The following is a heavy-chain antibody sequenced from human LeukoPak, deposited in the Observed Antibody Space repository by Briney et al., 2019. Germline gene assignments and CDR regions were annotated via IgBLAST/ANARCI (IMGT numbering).Heavy chain of an antibody. CDR1: GFTVSSNY. Sequence: GGSLRLSCAASGFTVSSNYMSWVRQAPGKGPEWVSVIYSGGNTYYADSVKGRFTISRDNSKNTLYLQMNSLRAEDTAVYYCARGSTHYYYGMDVWGQGTMVTVSS. V-gene: IGHV3-53*01. CDR2: IYSGGNT. CDR3: ARGSTHYYYGMDV. J-gene: IGHJ6*02.